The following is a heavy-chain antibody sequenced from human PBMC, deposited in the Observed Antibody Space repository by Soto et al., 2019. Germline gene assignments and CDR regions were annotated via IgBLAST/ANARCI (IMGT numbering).Heavy chain of an antibody. V-gene: IGHV4-59*01. J-gene: IGHJ4*02. CDR1: GGSISGSY. CDR2: VYYTGSP. CDR3: ARSVAVPGAHIDY. Sequence: SETLSLTCSVSGGSISGSYWSWIRQSPGKGLEWLGYVYYTGSPNYSPSLRSRVSISVDTSKNEFCMSLSSVTAADTAVYFCARSVAVPGAHIDYWGQGTKVTVYS. D-gene: IGHD6-19*01.